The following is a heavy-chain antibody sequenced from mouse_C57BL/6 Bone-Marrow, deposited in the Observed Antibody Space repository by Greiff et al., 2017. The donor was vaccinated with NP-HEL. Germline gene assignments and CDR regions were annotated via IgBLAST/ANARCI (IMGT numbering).Heavy chain of an antibody. J-gene: IGHJ3*01. V-gene: IGHV1-50*01. Sequence: QVQLQQPGAELVKPGASVKLSCKASGYTFTSYWMQWVKQRPGQGLEWIGEIDPSDSYTNYNQKFKGKATLTVDTSSSTAYMQLSSLTSEDSAVYYCARDGNGSSYVTWFAYWGQGTLVTVSA. D-gene: IGHD1-1*01. CDR3: ARDGNGSSYVTWFAY. CDR1: GYTFTSYW. CDR2: IDPSDSYT.